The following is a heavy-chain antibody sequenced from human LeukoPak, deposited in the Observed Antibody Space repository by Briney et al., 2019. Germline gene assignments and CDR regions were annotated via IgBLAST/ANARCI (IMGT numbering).Heavy chain of an antibody. J-gene: IGHJ4*02. CDR1: GFTFDDHA. CDR2: ISSESAHI. CDR3: ARFETVAAKPFEY. V-gene: IGHV3-21*06. Sequence: GGSLRLSCAASGFTFDDHAMNWVRQAPGKGLEWVSSISSESAHILYAEPVKGRFTISRDNAENLVYLHMNSLRAEDTAVYYCARFETVAAKPFEYWGQGTLVTVSS. D-gene: IGHD6-19*01.